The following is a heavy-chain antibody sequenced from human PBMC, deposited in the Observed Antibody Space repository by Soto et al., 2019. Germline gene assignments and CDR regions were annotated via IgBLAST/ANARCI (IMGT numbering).Heavy chain of an antibody. CDR1: GGSVSSGSYY. CDR3: VTYYYDSSGYPNDY. D-gene: IGHD3-22*01. J-gene: IGHJ4*02. V-gene: IGHV4-61*01. Sequence: QVQLQESGPGLVKPSETLSLTCTVSGGSVSSGSYYWSWIRQPPGKGLEWIGYIYYSGSTNYNPSLKSRVTISVDTSKNQFSLKLSSVTAADTAVYYCVTYYYDSSGYPNDYWCQGTLVTVSS. CDR2: IYYSGST.